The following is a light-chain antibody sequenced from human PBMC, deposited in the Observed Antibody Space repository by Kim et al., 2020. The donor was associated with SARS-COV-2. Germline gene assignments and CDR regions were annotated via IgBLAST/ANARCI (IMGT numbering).Light chain of an antibody. CDR1: QSISSW. V-gene: IGKV1-5*01. J-gene: IGKJ1*01. CDR3: QQYNSWWT. CDR2: DAS. Sequence: SAVVGDRVPSTGRASQSISSWLAWYQQKPGKAPKLLIYDASSLERGVPSRFSGSGSGTEFTLTISSLQPDDFATYYCQQYNSWWTFGQGTKVEIK.